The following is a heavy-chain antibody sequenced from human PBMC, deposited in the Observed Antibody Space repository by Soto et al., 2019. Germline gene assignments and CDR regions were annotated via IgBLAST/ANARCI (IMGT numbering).Heavy chain of an antibody. CDR3: TRAPFYYYGSGSYFPYYFDY. D-gene: IGHD3-10*01. CDR2: IRSKAYGGTT. J-gene: IGHJ4*02. Sequence: GGSLRLSCTASGFTFGDYAMSWFRQAPGKGLEWVGFIRSKAYGGTTEYAAPVKGRFTISRDDSKSIAYLQMNSLKTEDTAVYYCTRAPFYYYGSGSYFPYYFDYWGQGTLVTVSS. V-gene: IGHV3-49*03. CDR1: GFTFGDYA.